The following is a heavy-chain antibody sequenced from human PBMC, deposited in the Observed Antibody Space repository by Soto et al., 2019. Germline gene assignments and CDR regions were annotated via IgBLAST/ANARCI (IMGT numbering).Heavy chain of an antibody. CDR3: AREAYGSGFGGGGFDY. D-gene: IGHD3-10*01. Sequence: QVQLVQSGAEVKKPGSSVKVSCKASGGTFSSYAISWVRQAPGQGLEWMGGIIPIFGTANYAQKFQGRVTIPADESTSTAYMELGSLRSEDRAVYYCAREAYGSGFGGGGFDYWGQGTLVTVSS. CDR2: IIPIFGTA. CDR1: GGTFSSYA. J-gene: IGHJ4*02. V-gene: IGHV1-69*01.